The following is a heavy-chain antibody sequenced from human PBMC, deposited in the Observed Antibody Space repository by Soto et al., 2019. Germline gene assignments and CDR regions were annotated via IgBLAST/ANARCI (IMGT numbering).Heavy chain of an antibody. CDR2: IRYDGSNK. CDR3: ARDRTFYGSGSKGMDF. D-gene: IGHD3-10*01. Sequence: RLSCVTSGFTFSSYGMHWVRQAPGKGLEWLAIIRYDGSNKYYGDSVKGRFTISRDNSNNTLYLEMNNLRAEDTAVYYCARDRTFYGSGSKGMDFWGQGTTVTVSS. V-gene: IGHV3-33*01. J-gene: IGHJ6*02. CDR1: GFTFSSYG.